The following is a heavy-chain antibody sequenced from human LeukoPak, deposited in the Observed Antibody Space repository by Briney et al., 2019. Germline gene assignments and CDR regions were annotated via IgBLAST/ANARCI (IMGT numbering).Heavy chain of an antibody. J-gene: IGHJ4*02. CDR3: ARGSAVKRFYY. CDR1: GGSFSGYY. V-gene: IGHV4-34*01. D-gene: IGHD6-19*01. Sequence: SETLSLTCAVYGGSFSGYYWSWIRQPPGKGLEWIGGINHSGSTNYNPSLKSRVTISVDTSKNQFSLKLSSVTAADTAVYYCARGSAVKRFYYWGQGTLVTVSS. CDR2: INHSGST.